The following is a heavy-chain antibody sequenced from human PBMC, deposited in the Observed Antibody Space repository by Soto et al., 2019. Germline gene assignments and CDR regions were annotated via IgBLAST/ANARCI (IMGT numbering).Heavy chain of an antibody. Sequence: EVQLLESGGGLVQPGGSLRLSCAASGFTFSSYAMSWVRQAPGKGLEWVSAISGSGGSTYYADSVKGRFTISRDNSKNTRYLQMSSLRAEDTAVYYCAKDGDIVVVVAATRGYDYWGQGTLVTVSS. CDR2: ISGSGGST. J-gene: IGHJ4*02. CDR3: AKDGDIVVVVAATRGYDY. CDR1: GFTFSSYA. V-gene: IGHV3-23*01. D-gene: IGHD2-15*01.